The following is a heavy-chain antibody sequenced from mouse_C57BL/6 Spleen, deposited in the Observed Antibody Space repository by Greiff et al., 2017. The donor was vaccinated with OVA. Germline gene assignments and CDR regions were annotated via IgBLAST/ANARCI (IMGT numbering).Heavy chain of an antibody. Sequence: QVHVKQPGAELVKPGASVKLSSKASGYTFTSYWMHWVKQRPGRGLEWIGRIDPNSGGPKYNEKFKSKATLTVDKPSSTAYMQLSSLTSEDSAVYYCARGGYDGYYGAMDYWGQGTSVTVSS. D-gene: IGHD2-3*01. V-gene: IGHV1-62-3*01. CDR3: ARGGYDGYYGAMDY. J-gene: IGHJ4*01. CDR2: IDPNSGGP. CDR1: GYTFTSYW.